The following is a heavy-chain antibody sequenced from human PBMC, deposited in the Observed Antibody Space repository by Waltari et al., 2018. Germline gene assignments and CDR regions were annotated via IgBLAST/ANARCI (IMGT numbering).Heavy chain of an antibody. CDR3: AKPFGSSGPYYFDS. Sequence: QVQLVESGGGVVQPGRSLRLSCVASGFTFSSYGMHWVRQAPGKGLEGVALMSYDGSYTYYADSVKGRFTISRDNSKNTLYLQLNSLRGEDTAVYYCAKPFGSSGPYYFDSWGQGTLVTVSS. J-gene: IGHJ4*02. D-gene: IGHD6-19*01. CDR1: GFTFSSYG. CDR2: MSYDGSYT. V-gene: IGHV3-30*18.